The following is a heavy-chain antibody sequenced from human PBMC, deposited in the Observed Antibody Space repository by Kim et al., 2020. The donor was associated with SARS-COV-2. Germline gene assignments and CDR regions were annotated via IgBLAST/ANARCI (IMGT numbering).Heavy chain of an antibody. CDR2: INAGNGNT. CDR1: GYTFTSYA. CDR3: ARVREWSYDAFDI. J-gene: IGHJ3*02. V-gene: IGHV1-3*01. Sequence: ASVKVSCKASGYTFTSYAMHWVRQAPGQRLEWMGWINAGNGNTKYSQKFQGRVTITRDTSASTAYMELSSLRSEDTAVYYCARVREWSYDAFDIWGQGTMVTVSS. D-gene: IGHD3-3*01.